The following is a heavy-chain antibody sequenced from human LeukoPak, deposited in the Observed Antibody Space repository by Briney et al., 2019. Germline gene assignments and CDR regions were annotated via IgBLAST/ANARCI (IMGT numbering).Heavy chain of an antibody. D-gene: IGHD6-6*01. J-gene: IGHJ3*02. CDR2: IYYSGST. CDR3: ARPSSIAARIRADAFDI. Sequence: TSETLSLTCTVSGGSISSSSYYWGWIRQPPGKGLEWIGSIYYSGSTYYNPSLKSRVTISVDTSKNQFSLKLSSVTAADTAVYYCARPSSIAARIRADAFDIWGQGTMVTVSS. CDR1: GGSISSSSYY. V-gene: IGHV4-39*01.